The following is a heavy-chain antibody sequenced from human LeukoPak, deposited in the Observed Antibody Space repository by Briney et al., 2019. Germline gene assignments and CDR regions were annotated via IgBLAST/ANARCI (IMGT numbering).Heavy chain of an antibody. V-gene: IGHV3-7*01. Sequence: PGGSLRLSCAASGFTFSSYWMSWVRQAPGKGLEWVANIKQDGSEKYYVDSVKGRFTISRDNAKNSLYLQMNSLRAEDTAVYYCAKDLGQGIAVAGTFDYWGQGTLVTVSS. J-gene: IGHJ4*02. CDR3: AKDLGQGIAVAGTFDY. D-gene: IGHD6-19*01. CDR1: GFTFSSYW. CDR2: IKQDGSEK.